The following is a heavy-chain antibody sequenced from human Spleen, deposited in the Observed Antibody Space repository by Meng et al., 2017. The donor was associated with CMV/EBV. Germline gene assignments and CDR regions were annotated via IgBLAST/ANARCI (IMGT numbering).Heavy chain of an antibody. CDR3: ARIRAGSNVFDY. CDR2: ISNYNGNT. V-gene: IGHV1-18*01. D-gene: IGHD3-10*01. Sequence: CKTSGYSFTSYGTTWVPQAPGQGLEWMGWISNYNGNTNYVQKFQDRVTMTTDASTSTAYMEVSSLGSDDTAVYYCARIRAGSNVFDYWGQGTLVTVSS. CDR1: GYSFTSYG. J-gene: IGHJ4*02.